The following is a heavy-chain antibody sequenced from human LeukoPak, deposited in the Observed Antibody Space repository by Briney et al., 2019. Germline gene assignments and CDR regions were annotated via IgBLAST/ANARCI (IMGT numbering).Heavy chain of an antibody. J-gene: IGHJ4*02. CDR1: GFTFSNYD. CDR2: IASTGDT. D-gene: IGHD3-10*01. CDR3: ARDGSGSY. V-gene: IGHV3-13*04. Sequence: GGSLRLSCAASGFTFSNYDMHWVRQSSGTGLEWVSAIASTGDTYLSGSVKGRFSISRENAKNSLYLEMNSLRAGDTAMYYCARDGSGSYWGQGTLVTVSS.